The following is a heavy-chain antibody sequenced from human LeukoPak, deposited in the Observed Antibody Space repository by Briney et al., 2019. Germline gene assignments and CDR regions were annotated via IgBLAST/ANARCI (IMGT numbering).Heavy chain of an antibody. CDR1: GGSFSGYY. Sequence: SETLSLTCAVYGGSFSGYYWSWIRQPPGKGLEWIGEINHSGSTNYNPSLKSRVTISVDTSKNQFSLKLSSVTAADTAVYYCARDIRGVSYWGQGNLVTVSS. CDR3: ARDIRGVSY. CDR2: INHSGST. V-gene: IGHV4-34*01. D-gene: IGHD1-26*01. J-gene: IGHJ4*02.